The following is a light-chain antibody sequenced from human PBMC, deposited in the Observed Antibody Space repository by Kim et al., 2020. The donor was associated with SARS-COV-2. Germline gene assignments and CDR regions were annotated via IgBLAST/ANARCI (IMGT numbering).Light chain of an antibody. CDR1: QSVSRF. V-gene: IGKV3-11*01. CDR2: ETS. CDR3: QHRTNWPRTLT. Sequence: PGEGATLSCRASQSVSRFLAWYQHKPGQAPRLLIYETSNRAPGIPARFSGTGSDIDFTLTIARLEPEDFAVYYCQHRTNWPRTLTFGGGTKVDIK. J-gene: IGKJ4*01.